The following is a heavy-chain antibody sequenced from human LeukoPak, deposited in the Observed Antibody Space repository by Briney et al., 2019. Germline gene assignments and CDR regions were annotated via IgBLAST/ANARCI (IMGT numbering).Heavy chain of an antibody. CDR1: GGTFSSYA. J-gene: IGHJ4*02. D-gene: IGHD5-12*01. CDR3: ARDRVKSGYDSTGFDY. V-gene: IGHV1-69*13. CDR2: IIPIFGTA. Sequence: SVKVSCKASGGTFSSYAISWARQAPGQGLEWMGGIIPIFGTANYAQKLRGRVTITADESASTAYMAQRSVRSEDTAVYYCARDRVKSGYDSTGFDYWGQGALVTVSS.